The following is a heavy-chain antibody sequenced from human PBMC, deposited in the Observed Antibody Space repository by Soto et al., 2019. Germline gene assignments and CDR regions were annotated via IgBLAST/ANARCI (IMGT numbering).Heavy chain of an antibody. V-gene: IGHV3-73*02. CDR2: VRCRVRGHAI. CDR3: AGQSEEGYMKNNWFDP. D-gene: IGHD1-1*01. J-gene: IGHJ5*02. Sequence: EMQLMESGGALVRPGGSLQLSCRASGFTFSAFPIHWVRQASGKGLEWVARVRCRVRGHAIADSASVTGRFTISRDDSKKTAYLHMTSLHIEDTAGYYCAGQSEEGYMKNNWFDPWGPGTLVTVSS. CDR1: GFTFSAFP.